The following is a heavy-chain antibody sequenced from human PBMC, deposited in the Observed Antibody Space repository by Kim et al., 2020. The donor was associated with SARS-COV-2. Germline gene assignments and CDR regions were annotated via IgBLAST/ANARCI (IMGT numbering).Heavy chain of an antibody. J-gene: IGHJ3*02. CDR3: ARRAFTIFGVVTGFDAFDI. CDR2: ISAYNGNT. V-gene: IGHV1-18*01. D-gene: IGHD3-3*01. Sequence: ASVKVSCKASGYTFTSYGISWVRQAPGQGLEWMGWISAYNGNTNYAQKLQGRVTMTTDTSTSTAYMELRSLRSDDTAVYYCARRAFTIFGVVTGFDAFDIWGQGTMVTVSS. CDR1: GYTFTSYG.